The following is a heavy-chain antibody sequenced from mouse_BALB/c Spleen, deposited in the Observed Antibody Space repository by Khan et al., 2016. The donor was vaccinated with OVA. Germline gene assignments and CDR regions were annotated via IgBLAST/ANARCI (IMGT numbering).Heavy chain of an antibody. V-gene: IGHV3-2*02. J-gene: IGHJ2*01. CDR2: ISYSGST. D-gene: IGHD3-3*01. CDR3: ARMARIKY. Sequence: EVKLEESGPGLVKPSQSLSLTCTVTGYSITSGYGWNWIRQFPGNKLEWMGYISYSGSTNYNPSLKSRISITRDTSKNQFFLQLNSVTTEDTATYYCARMARIKYWGQGTTLTVSS. CDR1: GYSITSGYG.